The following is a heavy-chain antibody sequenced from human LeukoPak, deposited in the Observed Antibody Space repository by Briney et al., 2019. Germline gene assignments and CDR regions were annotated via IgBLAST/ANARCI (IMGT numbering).Heavy chain of an antibody. CDR2: ISAYNGNT. Sequence: ASVKVSCKASGYTFTSYGISWVRQAPGQGLEWMGWISAYNGNTNYAQKLQGRVTMTTDTSTSTAYMELRSLRSDDTAVYYCGRDLYRGPGPDYYYYGMDVWGQGTTVTVSS. J-gene: IGHJ6*02. CDR1: GYTFTSYG. V-gene: IGHV1-18*01. CDR3: GRDLYRGPGPDYYYYGMDV. D-gene: IGHD3-10*01.